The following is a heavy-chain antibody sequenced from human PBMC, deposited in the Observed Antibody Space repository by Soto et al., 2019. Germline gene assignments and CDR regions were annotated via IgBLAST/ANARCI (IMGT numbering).Heavy chain of an antibody. CDR3: ARQNDLGAP. Sequence: QLQLQESGPGLVKPSETLSLTCTVSGGSISSSSYYWGWIRQPPGKGLEWIGVIYYSGSTYYNPSLNSRVTISVDTSKNQFSLKLSSVTAADPAVYYCARQNDLGAPWGQGTLVTVSS. D-gene: IGHD1-1*01. J-gene: IGHJ5*02. CDR2: IYYSGST. V-gene: IGHV4-39*01. CDR1: GGSISSSSYY.